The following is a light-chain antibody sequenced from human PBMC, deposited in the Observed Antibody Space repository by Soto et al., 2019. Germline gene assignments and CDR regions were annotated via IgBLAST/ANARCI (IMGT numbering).Light chain of an antibody. V-gene: IGKV3-11*01. CDR3: QQRYNWPPLT. CDR1: DTINIY. CDR2: DAS. Sequence: VVLTQSPATLSLSPGERATLSCRASDTINIYLAWYQQKPGQAPRLLIYDASNMATGIPARFSGSGSGTDFTLTISSLEPEDFAIYYCQQRYNWPPLTFGQGTRLEMK. J-gene: IGKJ5*01.